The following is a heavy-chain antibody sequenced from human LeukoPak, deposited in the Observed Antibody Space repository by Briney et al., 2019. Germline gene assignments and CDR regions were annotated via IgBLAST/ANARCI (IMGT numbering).Heavy chain of an antibody. CDR2: ISGSGGST. Sequence: GGSLRLSCAASGFTFSSYWMSWVRQAPGKGLECVSAISGSGGSTYYADSVKARYTIYKDNSKNTLYLQMNSLRAEDTAVYYCAKDSGTAMVLYYFDYWGQGTLVTVSS. D-gene: IGHD4/OR15-4a*01. J-gene: IGHJ4*02. CDR3: AKDSGTAMVLYYFDY. CDR1: GFTFSSYW. V-gene: IGHV3-23*01.